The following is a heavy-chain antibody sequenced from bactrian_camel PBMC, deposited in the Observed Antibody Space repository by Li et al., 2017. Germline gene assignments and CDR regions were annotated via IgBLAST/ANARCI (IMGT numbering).Heavy chain of an antibody. CDR3: AADMNPLRYVELSSIMY. J-gene: IGHJ4*01. CDR2: IGSREPTST. Sequence: DVQLVESGGGLAQPGGSLKLSCAASGFTFEMYHMSWVRQAPGKGLDWVSSIGSREPTSTAYADSVQGRFTISKDNAKNILYLQMNSLTPEDTAMYYCAADMNPLRYVELSSIMYWGQGTQVTVS. V-gene: IGHV3S32*01. D-gene: IGHD7*01. CDR1: GFTFEMYH.